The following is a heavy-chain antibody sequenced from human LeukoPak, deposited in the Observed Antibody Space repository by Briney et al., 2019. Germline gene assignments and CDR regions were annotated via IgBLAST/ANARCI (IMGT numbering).Heavy chain of an antibody. J-gene: IGHJ2*01. D-gene: IGHD5-24*01. CDR1: GGTFSSYA. V-gene: IGHV1-69*05. CDR2: IIPIFGTA. CDR3: ARDRRWLQKSWYFDL. Sequence: SVKVSCKASGGTFSSYAISWVRQAPGQGLEWMGGIIPIFGTANYAQKFQGRVTMTRDTSTSTVYMELSSLRSEDTAVYYCARDRRWLQKSWYFDLWGRGTLVTVSS.